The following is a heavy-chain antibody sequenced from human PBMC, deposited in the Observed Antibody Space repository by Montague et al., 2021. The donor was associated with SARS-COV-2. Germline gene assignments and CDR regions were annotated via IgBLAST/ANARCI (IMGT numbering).Heavy chain of an antibody. V-gene: IGHV4-4*07. CDR3: VRDGGLRFSGGAMDV. CDR2: IYSSGSI. CDR1: GGSNRNYY. Sequence: SETLSFTCNVSGGSNRNYYWSWIRQPAGKGLEWLGRIYSSGSINYNPSLKTRITLSVDTSKNQLSLRLNSVTAADTAVYYCVRDGGLRFSGGAMDVWGQGTTVTVSS. D-gene: IGHD3-3*01. J-gene: IGHJ6*02.